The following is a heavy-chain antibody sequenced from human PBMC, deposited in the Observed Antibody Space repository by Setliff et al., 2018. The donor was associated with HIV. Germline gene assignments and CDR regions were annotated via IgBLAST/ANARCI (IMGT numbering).Heavy chain of an antibody. J-gene: IGHJ4*02. Sequence: PGGSLRLSCAASGFTFNNNGMSWVRQAPGKGLEWVSSISSSSTHIYYADSVKGRFTISRDNAKNSLYLQMNSLRAEDTAVYYCTRTSRAAYWGRGTLVTVSS. CDR3: TRTSRAAY. V-gene: IGHV3-21*01. CDR1: GFTFNNNG. CDR2: ISSSSTHI. D-gene: IGHD6-25*01.